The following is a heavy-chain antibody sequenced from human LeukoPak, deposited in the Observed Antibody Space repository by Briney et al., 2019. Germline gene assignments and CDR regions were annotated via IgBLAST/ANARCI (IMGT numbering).Heavy chain of an antibody. CDR1: GFTFGNFW. Sequence: PGGSLRLSCAASGFTFGNFWMTWVRLPPGKGLEWVASIKQDGSGTHYLDSVKGRFTISRDNAKNSLYLQMNSLRAEDTAVYYCARGGGSPDYWGQGTLVTVSS. V-gene: IGHV3-7*01. CDR2: IKQDGSGT. J-gene: IGHJ4*02. CDR3: ARGGGSPDY. D-gene: IGHD2-15*01.